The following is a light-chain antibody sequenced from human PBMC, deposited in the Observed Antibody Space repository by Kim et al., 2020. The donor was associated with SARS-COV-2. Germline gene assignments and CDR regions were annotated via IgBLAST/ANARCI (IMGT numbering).Light chain of an antibody. CDR2: AAS. CDR3: QKYNSAPWT. J-gene: IGKJ1*01. V-gene: IGKV1-27*01. CDR1: QDITNS. Sequence: ASVGDRVTITCRASQDITNSLAWYQQKPGKVPQVLIYAASTLQSGVPSRFSGSGSGTEFTLTIGSLQTEDVATYYCQKYNSAPWTFGPGTKVDIK.